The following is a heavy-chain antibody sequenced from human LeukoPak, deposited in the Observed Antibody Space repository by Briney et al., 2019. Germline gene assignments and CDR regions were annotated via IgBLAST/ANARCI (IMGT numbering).Heavy chain of an antibody. CDR2: IHHSGST. Sequence: PSETLSLTCTVSGYSISSSYSWGWIRQPPEKGLEWIASIHHSGSTDYNPSLKSRVTISLDTSKNQFSLRLTSVTAADTAVYYCARGGDAMGNGASFLDNWGQGTLVTVSS. CDR3: ARGGDAMGNGASFLDN. D-gene: IGHD3-16*01. J-gene: IGHJ4*02. CDR1: GYSISSSYS. V-gene: IGHV4-38-2*02.